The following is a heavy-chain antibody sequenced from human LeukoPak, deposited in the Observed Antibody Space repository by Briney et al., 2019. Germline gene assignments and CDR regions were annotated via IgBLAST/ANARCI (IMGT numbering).Heavy chain of an antibody. CDR2: IRYDGSNK. J-gene: IGHJ4*02. D-gene: IGHD5-12*01. CDR3: AKALYSGYDVDPFDY. V-gene: IGHV3-30*02. Sequence: GGSLRLSCAASGFTFSTYGIHWVRQAPGKGLEWVAFIRYDGSNKYYADSVKGRFTISKDNSKNTLYLQMNSLRAEDTAVYYCAKALYSGYDVDPFDYWGQGTLVTVSS. CDR1: GFTFSTYG.